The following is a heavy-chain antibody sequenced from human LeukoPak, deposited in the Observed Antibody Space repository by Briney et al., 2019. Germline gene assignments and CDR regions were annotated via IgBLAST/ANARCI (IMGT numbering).Heavy chain of an antibody. J-gene: IGHJ4*02. Sequence: GASVKDSCKASGYTFTGYYMHWVRQAPGQGLEWMGWINPNSGGTNYAQKFQGRVTMTRDTCISTAYMELSRLRSDDTAVYYCARDTLRITMVRGVQFDYWGQGTLVTVSS. CDR1: GYTFTGYY. D-gene: IGHD3-10*01. V-gene: IGHV1-2*02. CDR3: ARDTLRITMVRGVQFDY. CDR2: INPNSGGT.